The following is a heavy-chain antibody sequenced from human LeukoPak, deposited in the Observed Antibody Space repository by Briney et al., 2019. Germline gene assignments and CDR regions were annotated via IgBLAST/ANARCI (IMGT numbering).Heavy chain of an antibody. CDR3: ASEYSSGWYNRWFDP. CDR2: INPNSGGT. CDR1: GYTFTGYY. V-gene: IGHV1-2*02. J-gene: IGHJ5*02. D-gene: IGHD6-19*01. Sequence: GASVKVSCKASGYTFTGYYMHWVRQAPGQGLEWMGWINPNSGGTNYAQKFQGRATMTRDTSISTAYMELSRLRSDDTAVYYCASEYSSGWYNRWFDPWGQGTLVTVSS.